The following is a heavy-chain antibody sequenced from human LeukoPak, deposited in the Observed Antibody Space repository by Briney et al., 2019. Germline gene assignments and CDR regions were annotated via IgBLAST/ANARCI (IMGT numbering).Heavy chain of an antibody. V-gene: IGHV4-59*01. CDR3: ARKYYYDSSGYYPPHAFDI. CDR1: RGYISTYY. Sequence: SETLSLTCNDYRGYISTYYWSWIRQPPGKGLEWIGYIYYSGSTNYNPSLKSRVTISVDTSKKQFSLKLSSVTAADTAVYYCARKYYYDSSGYYPPHAFDIWGQGTMVTVSS. D-gene: IGHD3-22*01. J-gene: IGHJ3*02. CDR2: IYYSGST.